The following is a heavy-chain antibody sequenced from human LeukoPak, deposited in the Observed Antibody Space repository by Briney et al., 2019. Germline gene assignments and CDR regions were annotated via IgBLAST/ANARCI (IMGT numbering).Heavy chain of an antibody. D-gene: IGHD6-19*01. CDR2: INPNSGDT. J-gene: IGHJ4*02. CDR3: ATRGLATYYFDY. Sequence: GASVKASCKASGYTFTGYYMHWVRQAPGQGLEWMGWINPNSGDTNYAQKFQGRVTMTGDTSISTAYMELSRLRSDDTAVYYCATRGLATYYFDYWGQGTLVTVSS. CDR1: GYTFTGYY. V-gene: IGHV1-2*02.